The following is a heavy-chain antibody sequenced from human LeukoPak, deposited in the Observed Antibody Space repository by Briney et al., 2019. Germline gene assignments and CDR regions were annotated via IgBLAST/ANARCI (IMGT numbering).Heavy chain of an antibody. V-gene: IGHV1-18*01. CDR2: ISAYNGNT. Sequence: ASVKVSCKASGYTFTSYGISWVRQAPGQGLEWMGWISAYNGNTNYAQKLQGRVTMTTDTSTSTAYMELRSLRSDDTAVYYCAREVVAATLYNWFDPWGQGTLVTVSS. CDR1: GYTFTSYG. CDR3: AREVVAATLYNWFDP. D-gene: IGHD2-15*01. J-gene: IGHJ5*02.